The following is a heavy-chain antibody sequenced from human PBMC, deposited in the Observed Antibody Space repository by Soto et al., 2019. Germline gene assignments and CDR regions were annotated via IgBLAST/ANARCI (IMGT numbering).Heavy chain of an antibody. Sequence: SETLSLTCTVSGGSISRYYWSWIRQPPTKGLEWIGYIYYSGSTNYNPSLKSRVTISVDTSKNQFSLKLSSVTAADTAVYYCARSDGDPRLHPFDYWGQGTLVTVSS. CDR1: GGSISRYY. J-gene: IGHJ4*02. CDR3: ARSDGDPRLHPFDY. D-gene: IGHD4-17*01. CDR2: IYYSGST. V-gene: IGHV4-59*01.